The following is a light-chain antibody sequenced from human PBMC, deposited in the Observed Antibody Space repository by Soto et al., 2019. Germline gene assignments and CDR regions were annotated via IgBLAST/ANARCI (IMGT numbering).Light chain of an antibody. CDR3: QQADSFPLT. Sequence: DIQMTQSPSSVSASVGDRVTITCRASQGISRWLAWYQQKPGKAPTLLIYSTSTLYSGVPSRFSGSGSGTDFTLTISSLQPEDFATYYCQQADSFPLTFGPGTKVDIK. CDR2: STS. V-gene: IGKV1-12*01. CDR1: QGISRW. J-gene: IGKJ3*01.